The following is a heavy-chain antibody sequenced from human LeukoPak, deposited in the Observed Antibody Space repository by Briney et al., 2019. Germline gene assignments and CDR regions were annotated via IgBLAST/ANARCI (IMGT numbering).Heavy chain of an antibody. V-gene: IGHV1-69*10. CDR2: IIPSLGIS. Sequence: ASVKVSCKASGGSFSSYAISWVRQAPGQGLEWIGGIIPSLGISNYAKKFQGRVTITADRSTSTAYMELSSLRSEDTAVYYCARVNFARYYCSSTSCYDYYYYGMDVWGQGTTVTVSS. CDR3: ARVNFARYYCSSTSCYDYYYYGMDV. D-gene: IGHD2-2*01. J-gene: IGHJ6*02. CDR1: GGSFSSYA.